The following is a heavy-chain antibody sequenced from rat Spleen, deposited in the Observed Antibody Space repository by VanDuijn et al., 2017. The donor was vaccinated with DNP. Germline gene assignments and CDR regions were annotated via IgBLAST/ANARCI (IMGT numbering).Heavy chain of an antibody. CDR1: GNAFITNY. V-gene: IGHV1-43*01. J-gene: IGHJ4*01. CDR3: ARGGVIRAYAMDA. D-gene: IGHD4-4*01. Sequence: QVQLQQSGAELAKPGSSVKISCKASGNAFITNYFGWIKQTTGQGLDYIGYIHTGSGGTAYNEKFKGKATLTVDKSSSTAFMQLTSLTPDDSAVYYCARGGVIRAYAMDAWGQGTSVTVSS. CDR2: IHTGSGGT.